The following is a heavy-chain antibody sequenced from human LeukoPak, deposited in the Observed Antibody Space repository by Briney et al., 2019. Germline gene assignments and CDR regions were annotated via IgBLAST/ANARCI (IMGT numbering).Heavy chain of an antibody. CDR1: GTSISDYY. D-gene: IGHD3-16*01. J-gene: IGHJ4*02. Sequence: SETLSLTCAVSGTSISDYYWSWIRQPPGKGLEWIGYVFFTGNTNYNPSLKSRVTISMDTSKNQFSLTVTSVTAADTALYYCARHPFAYPFDHWGQGTLVAVSS. V-gene: IGHV4-59*08. CDR2: VFFTGNT. CDR3: ARHPFAYPFDH.